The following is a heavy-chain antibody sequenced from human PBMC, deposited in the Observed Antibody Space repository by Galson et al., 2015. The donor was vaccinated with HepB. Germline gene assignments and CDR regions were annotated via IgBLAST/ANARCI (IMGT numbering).Heavy chain of an antibody. V-gene: IGHV1-69*13. J-gene: IGHJ6*02. Sequence: SVKVSCKASGGTFSSYAISWVRQAPGQGLEWMGGIIPIFGTANYAQKFQGRVTITADESTSTAYMELSSLRSEDTAVYYCARELSGVGCSSTSCLGIYYYGMDVWGQGTTVTVSS. CDR2: IIPIFGTA. D-gene: IGHD2-2*01. CDR1: GGTFSSYA. CDR3: ARELSGVGCSSTSCLGIYYYGMDV.